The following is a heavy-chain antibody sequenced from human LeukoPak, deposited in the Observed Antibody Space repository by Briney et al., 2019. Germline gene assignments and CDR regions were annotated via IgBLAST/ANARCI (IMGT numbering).Heavy chain of an antibody. Sequence: SETLSLTCTVSAGSISSTSYSWGWIRQPPGKGLEWIGSVYYSGSTYYNPSLKSRVTISVDTSKNQFSLKLSSVTAADTAVYYCARELGYCSGGSSWPDAFDIWGQGTMVTVSS. CDR3: ARELGYCSGGSSWPDAFDI. D-gene: IGHD2-15*01. CDR2: VYYSGST. V-gene: IGHV4-39*07. J-gene: IGHJ3*02. CDR1: AGSISSTSYS.